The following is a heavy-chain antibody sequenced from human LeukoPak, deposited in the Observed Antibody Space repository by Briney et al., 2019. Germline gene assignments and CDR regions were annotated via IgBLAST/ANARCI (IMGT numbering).Heavy chain of an antibody. J-gene: IGHJ4*02. CDR1: GFTFADYA. CDR2: IRSKAYGGTT. CDR3: TRVGWGPDY. Sequence: GGSLRLSCTTSGFTFADYAMTWLRQAPGKGLEWVGVIRSKAYGGTTEYATSVKGRFTISRDDSKSIAYLQMNSLKTEDTAVYYCTRVGWGPDYWGQGTLVTVSS. D-gene: IGHD2-2*03. V-gene: IGHV3-49*03.